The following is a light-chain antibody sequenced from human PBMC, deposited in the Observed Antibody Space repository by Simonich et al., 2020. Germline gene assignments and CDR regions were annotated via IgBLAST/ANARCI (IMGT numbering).Light chain of an antibody. J-gene: IGLJ2*01. CDR3: QVWDSSSDHVV. CDR2: DDS. V-gene: IGLV3-21*03. Sequence: SYVLTQPPSVSVAPGTTARITCGGTNIGSKSVHWYQQKPGQAPVLVVYDDSDRPAGSPERFSGANSENTATLTSSRVEAGDEADYYCQVWDSSSDHVVFGGVTKLTVL. CDR1: NIGSKS.